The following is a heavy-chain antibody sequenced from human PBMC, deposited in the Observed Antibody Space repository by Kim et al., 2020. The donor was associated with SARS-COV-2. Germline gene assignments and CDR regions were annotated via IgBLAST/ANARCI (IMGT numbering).Heavy chain of an antibody. CDR1: GFTFSSYA. CDR2: ISGSGGST. CDR3: AKDNVDTAMDYYYYYGMDV. D-gene: IGHD5-18*01. J-gene: IGHJ6*02. Sequence: GGSLRLSCAASGFTFSSYAMSWVRQAPGKGLEWVSAISGSGGSTNYADSVKGRFTISRDNSKNTLYLQMNSLRAEDTAVYYCAKDNVDTAMDYYYYYGMDVWGQGTTVTVSS. V-gene: IGHV3-23*01.